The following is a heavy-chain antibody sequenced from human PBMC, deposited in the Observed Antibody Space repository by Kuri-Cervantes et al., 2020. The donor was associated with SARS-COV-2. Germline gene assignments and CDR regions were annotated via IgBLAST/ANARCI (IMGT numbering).Heavy chain of an antibody. Sequence: GESLKTSCAASGFTFSSYAMSWVRQAPGKGLEWGSASSGSGGSTYYADSVKGRCTISRDNSKNTLYLQMTSLTAEDTGVYYCAKDLGRPNWFDPWGQGTLVTVSS. J-gene: IGHJ5*02. CDR3: AKDLGRPNWFDP. CDR1: GFTFSSYA. CDR2: SSGSGGST. V-gene: IGHV3-23*01.